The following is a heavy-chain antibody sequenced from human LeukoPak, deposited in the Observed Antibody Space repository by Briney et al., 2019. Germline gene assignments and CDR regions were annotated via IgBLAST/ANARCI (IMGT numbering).Heavy chain of an antibody. V-gene: IGHV3-64D*09. CDR1: GYTLSSYA. J-gene: IGHJ4*02. D-gene: IGHD6-19*01. Sequence: PGGSLRLSCSPSGYTLSSYAMHCVREAPGKGLEYVSAISSNGGSTYYADSVKGRFTNSRDNSKNTMYLQMSSQRAEDSAVYYCVNRPLGWYYFDYWGQGTLVTVSS. CDR2: ISSNGGST. CDR3: VNRPLGWYYFDY.